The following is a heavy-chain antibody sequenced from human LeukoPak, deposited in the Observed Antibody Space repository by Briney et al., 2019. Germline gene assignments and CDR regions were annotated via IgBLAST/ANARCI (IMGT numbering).Heavy chain of an antibody. CDR2: ISGSGDSV. Sequence: PGGSLRLSCAASGFTFSIYAMTWVRQAPGKGLEWVSTISGSGDSVYYADSVKGRLTISRDKSKNTLYLQMFSLRAEDTAVYYCAKVGNFGDYVTYFEYWGQGTLVTVSS. CDR3: AKVGNFGDYVTYFEY. CDR1: GFTFSIYA. V-gene: IGHV3-23*01. J-gene: IGHJ4*02. D-gene: IGHD4-17*01.